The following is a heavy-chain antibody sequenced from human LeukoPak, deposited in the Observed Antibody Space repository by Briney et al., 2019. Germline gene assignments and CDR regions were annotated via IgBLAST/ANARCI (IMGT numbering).Heavy chain of an antibody. CDR1: GYTFTSYA. CDR2: INAGNGNT. V-gene: IGHV1-3*01. Sequence: ASVKVSCKASGYTFTSYAMHWVRQAPGQRLEWMGWINAGNGNTKYSQKFQGRVTITRDTSAGTAYMELSSLRSEDTAVYYCARDQDFWSPFDYWGQGTLVTVSS. D-gene: IGHD3-3*01. CDR3: ARDQDFWSPFDY. J-gene: IGHJ4*02.